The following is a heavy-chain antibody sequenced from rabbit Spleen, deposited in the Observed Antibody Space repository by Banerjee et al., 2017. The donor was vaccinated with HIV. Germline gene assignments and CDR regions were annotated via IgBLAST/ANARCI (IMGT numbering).Heavy chain of an antibody. J-gene: IGHJ4*01. CDR1: GFSFSDRDV. CDR2: IYPGGSGNT. V-gene: IGHV1S45*01. Sequence: QDQLEESGGGLVKPEGSLTLTCKASGFSFSDRDVMCWVRQAPGKGLEWIACIYPGGSGNTYSATWAKGRFTISKASSTTVTLQMTSLTVADTATYFCARDSGSNPYIDVYFNLWGQGTLVTVS. D-gene: IGHD4-2*01. CDR3: ARDSGSNPYIDVYFNL.